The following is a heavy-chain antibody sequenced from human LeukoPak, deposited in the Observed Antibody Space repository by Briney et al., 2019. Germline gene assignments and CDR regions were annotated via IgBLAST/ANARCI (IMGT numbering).Heavy chain of an antibody. Sequence: TTGGSLRLSCAASGFTFSSYAMSWVRQPPGKGLEWIGSIYSSGSTYYNPSLKSRVTISVDTTKNQFSLKLTSVTAADTAVYYCARHYGPWGQGTLVTVSS. CDR3: ARHYGP. V-gene: IGHV4-39*01. CDR2: IYSSGST. J-gene: IGHJ5*02. CDR1: GFTFSSYA. D-gene: IGHD4-17*01.